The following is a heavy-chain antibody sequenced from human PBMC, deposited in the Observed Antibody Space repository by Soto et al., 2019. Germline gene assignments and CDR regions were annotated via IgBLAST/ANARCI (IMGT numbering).Heavy chain of an antibody. CDR2: IIPILGIA. CDR1: GGTFSSYT. D-gene: IGHD3-10*01. CDR3: ARGPYYYGSGSYNSHPFDY. Sequence: SVKVSCKASGGTFSSYTISWVRQAPGQGLEWMGRIIPILGIANYAQKFQGRVTITRDTSASTAYMELSRLRSDDTAVYYCARGPYYYGSGSYNSHPFDYWGQGTLVTVSS. J-gene: IGHJ4*02. V-gene: IGHV1-69*02.